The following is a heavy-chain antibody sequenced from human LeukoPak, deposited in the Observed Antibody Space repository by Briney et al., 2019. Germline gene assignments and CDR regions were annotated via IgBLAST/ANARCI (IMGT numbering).Heavy chain of an antibody. V-gene: IGHV4-39*01. CDR1: GGSISSSSYS. D-gene: IGHD3-3*01. Sequence: ASETLSLTCTVSGGSISSSSYSWGWIRQPPGKGLEWIGSIYYSGTTYYNPSLKSRVTISVDTSKIQFSLKLSSVAATDTAVYFCARLRFDFWSGYTHPYFDYWGQGTLVTVSS. J-gene: IGHJ4*02. CDR3: ARLRFDFWSGYTHPYFDY. CDR2: IYYSGTT.